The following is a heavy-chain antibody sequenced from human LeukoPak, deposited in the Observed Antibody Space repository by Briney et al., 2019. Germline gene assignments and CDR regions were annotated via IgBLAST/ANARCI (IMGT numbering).Heavy chain of an antibody. D-gene: IGHD1-14*01. Sequence: SETLSLTCTVSGYSISSGYYWSWIRQPPGKGLEWIGYIYYSGSTNYNPSLKSRVTISVDTSKNQFSLKLSSVTAADTAVYYCARDTGRAFDYWGQGTLVTVSS. CDR1: GYSISSGYY. CDR2: IYYSGST. CDR3: ARDTGRAFDY. J-gene: IGHJ4*02. V-gene: IGHV4-61*01.